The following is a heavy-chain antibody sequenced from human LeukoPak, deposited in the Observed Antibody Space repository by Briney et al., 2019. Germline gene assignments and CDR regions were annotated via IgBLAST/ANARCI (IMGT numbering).Heavy chain of an antibody. J-gene: IGHJ4*02. CDR2: IYSGGST. CDR3: ARLFDWLLYYFDY. D-gene: IGHD3-9*01. Sequence: GGSLRLSCAASGFTVSTNYMSWVRQAPGKGLEWVSVIYSGGSTYYADSVKGRFTISRDTSKNILYLQMNSLRAEDTAVYYCARLFDWLLYYFDYWGQGTLVTVSS. V-gene: IGHV3-53*01. CDR1: GFTVSTNY.